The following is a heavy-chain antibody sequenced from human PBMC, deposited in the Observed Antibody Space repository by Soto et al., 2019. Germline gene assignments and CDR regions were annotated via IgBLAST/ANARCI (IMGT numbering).Heavy chain of an antibody. V-gene: IGHV3-72*01. J-gene: IGHJ4*02. CDR3: TISIPGTTSSDG. D-gene: IGHD1-7*01. Sequence: EVQLVESGGGLVQPGGSLRLSCAGSGFTFSDYYIDWVRQAPGKGLEWVGRSRDKGNSYSTDYAASVKGRFTVSRDASNNSLYLQMDSLKTEDTALYYCTISIPGTTSSDGWGQGTLVTVSS. CDR2: SRDKGNSYST. CDR1: GFTFSDYY.